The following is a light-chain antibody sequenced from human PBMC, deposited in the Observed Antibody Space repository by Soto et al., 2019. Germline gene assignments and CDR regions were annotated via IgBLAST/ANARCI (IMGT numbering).Light chain of an antibody. CDR2: EVS. V-gene: IGLV2-14*01. CDR1: SSDIGGHNF. CDR3: SSYTTSSYVV. Sequence: QSALTQPAAVSVSPGQSITISCTGTSSDIGGHNFVSWYQHHPGKAPKLLIYEVSYRASGVSNRFTGSKSANTASLTISGLQAEDEADYSCSSYTTSSYVVFGGGTKLTVL. J-gene: IGLJ2*01.